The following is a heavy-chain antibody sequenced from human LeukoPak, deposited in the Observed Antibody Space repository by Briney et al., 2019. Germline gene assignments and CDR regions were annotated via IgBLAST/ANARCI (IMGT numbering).Heavy chain of an antibody. CDR3: AKEGSGWYSDY. V-gene: IGHV3-30*02. CDR1: GFTFSSYG. CDR2: IRYDGSNK. Sequence: GGSLRLSCAASGFTFSSYGMHWVRQAPGKGLEWVAFIRYDGSNKYYADSVKGRFTISRDNSKNTLYLQMNSLRAEDTAVYYCAKEGSGWYSDYWGQGTLVTVSS. D-gene: IGHD6-19*01. J-gene: IGHJ4*02.